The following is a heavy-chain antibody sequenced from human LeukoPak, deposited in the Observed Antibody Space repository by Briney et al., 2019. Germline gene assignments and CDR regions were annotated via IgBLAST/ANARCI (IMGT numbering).Heavy chain of an antibody. D-gene: IGHD2-2*02. V-gene: IGHV3-23*01. CDR1: GFTFSSYA. J-gene: IGHJ4*02. Sequence: GGSLRLSCAASGFTFSSYAMSWVRQAPGKGLEWVSAISGSGGSTYYADSVKGRFTISRDNSKSTLYLQMNSLRAEDTAVYYCAKGGGYCSSTSCYMPTGYWGQGTLVTVSS. CDR3: AKGGGYCSSTSCYMPTGY. CDR2: ISGSGGST.